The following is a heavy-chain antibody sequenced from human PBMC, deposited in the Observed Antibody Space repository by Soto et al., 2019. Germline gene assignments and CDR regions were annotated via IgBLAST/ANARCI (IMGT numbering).Heavy chain of an antibody. CDR2: MNPNSGNT. J-gene: IGHJ6*02. Sequence: ASVKVSCKASGCTFTSYDINWVRQATGQGLEWMGWMNPNSGNTGYAQKFQGRVTMTRNTSISTAYMELSSLRSEDTAVYYCARVSPLTYYYYYGMDVWGQGTTVTVSS. V-gene: IGHV1-8*01. CDR1: GCTFTSYD. D-gene: IGHD3-16*01. CDR3: ARVSPLTYYYYYGMDV.